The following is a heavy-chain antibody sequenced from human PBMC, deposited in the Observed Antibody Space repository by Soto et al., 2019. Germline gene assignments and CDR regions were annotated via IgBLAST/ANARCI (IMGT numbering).Heavy chain of an antibody. Sequence: SETLSLTCTVSGASIRRGDHYWSWIRQPPGKGLEWIGYIYYSGSTYYNPSLKSRVTISVDTSKNQFSLKLTSVTAADTAVYYCARVDILTVYGCADVWGQGTTVTVSS. D-gene: IGHD3-9*01. V-gene: IGHV4-30-4*01. CDR3: ARVDILTVYGCADV. CDR1: GASIRRGDHY. J-gene: IGHJ6*02. CDR2: IYYSGST.